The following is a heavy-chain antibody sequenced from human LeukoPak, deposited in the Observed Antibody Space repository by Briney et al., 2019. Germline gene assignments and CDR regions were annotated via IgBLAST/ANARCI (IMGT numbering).Heavy chain of an antibody. J-gene: IGHJ3*02. CDR1: GFTFSSYA. Sequence: ETGGSLRLSCAASGFTFSSYAMSWVRQAPGKGLEWVSAISGSGGSTYYADSVKGRFTISRDNSKNTLYLQMNSLKTEDTAVYYCTTDGYYYGSSGYYDAFDIWGQGTMVTVSS. CDR2: ISGSGGST. V-gene: IGHV3-23*01. D-gene: IGHD3-22*01. CDR3: TTDGYYYGSSGYYDAFDI.